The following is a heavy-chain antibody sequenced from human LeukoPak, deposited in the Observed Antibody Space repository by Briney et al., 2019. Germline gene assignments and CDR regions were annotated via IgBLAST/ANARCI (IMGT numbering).Heavy chain of an antibody. Sequence: SETLSLTCTVSGGSISTYYWNWIRHPPGKGLEWIGYIYYSGSTNYNPSLKSRVTISLDTSKNQFSLKLSSVTAADTAVYYCARGGQRVATISDYWGQGTLVTVSS. D-gene: IGHD5-12*01. CDR2: IYYSGST. CDR1: GGSISTYY. V-gene: IGHV4-59*01. J-gene: IGHJ4*02. CDR3: ARGGQRVATISDY.